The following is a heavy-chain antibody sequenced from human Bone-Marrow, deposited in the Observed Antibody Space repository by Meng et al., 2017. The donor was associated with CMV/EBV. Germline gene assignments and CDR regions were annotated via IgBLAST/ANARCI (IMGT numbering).Heavy chain of an antibody. J-gene: IGHJ4*02. CDR1: GSIFSNYG. CDR2: IRFDGSNK. CDR3: AKAMRVTTDQFDY. Sequence: GESLKISCAVSGSIFSNYGMHWVRQAPGKGLEWVAFIRFDGSNKYYVDSVMGRFTISRDNSKNTLYLQMNSLGAEDTAVYYCAKAMRVTTDQFDYWGQGTLVTVSS. V-gene: IGHV3-30*02. D-gene: IGHD4-11*01.